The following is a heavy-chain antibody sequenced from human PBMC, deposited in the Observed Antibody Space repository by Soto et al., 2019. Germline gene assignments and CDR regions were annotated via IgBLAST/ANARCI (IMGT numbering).Heavy chain of an antibody. J-gene: IGHJ4*02. Sequence: QVQLVESGGGVVQPGRSLRLSCAASGFTFSSYGMHWVRQAPGKGLEWVAVISYDGSNKYYADSVKGRFTISRDNSKNTLYLQMNSLRAEDTAVYYSAKDWGSYYYGSGSCDYWGQGTLVTVSS. D-gene: IGHD3-10*01. V-gene: IGHV3-30*18. CDR2: ISYDGSNK. CDR1: GFTFSSYG. CDR3: AKDWGSYYYGSGSCDY.